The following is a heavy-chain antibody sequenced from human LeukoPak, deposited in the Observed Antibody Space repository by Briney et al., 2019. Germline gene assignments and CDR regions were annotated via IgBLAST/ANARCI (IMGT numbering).Heavy chain of an antibody. V-gene: IGHV3-23*01. CDR3: AKDVYYYGSGSYYNPFDY. CDR2: ISGSGGST. J-gene: IGHJ4*02. CDR1: GFTFSSYS. Sequence: GGSLRLSCAASGFTFSSYSMNWVRQAPGKGLEWVSAISGSGGSTYYADSVKGRFTISRDNSKNTLYLQMNSLRAEDTAVYYCAKDVYYYGSGSYYNPFDYWGQGTLVTVSS. D-gene: IGHD3-10*01.